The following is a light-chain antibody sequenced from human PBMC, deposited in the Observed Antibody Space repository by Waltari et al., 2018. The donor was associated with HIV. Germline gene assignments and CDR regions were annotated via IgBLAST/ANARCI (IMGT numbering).Light chain of an antibody. J-gene: IGLJ3*02. CDR3: CSYAGSNTWV. Sequence: QSALTQPASVSGSPGQSITISCTATSSAVGSYNLVSWYQQHPGKAPKLMIYEVSKRPSGFSNRFSGSKSGNTASLTISGLQAEDEADYYCCSYAGSNTWVFGGGTKLTVL. CDR1: SSAVGSYNL. V-gene: IGLV2-23*02. CDR2: EVS.